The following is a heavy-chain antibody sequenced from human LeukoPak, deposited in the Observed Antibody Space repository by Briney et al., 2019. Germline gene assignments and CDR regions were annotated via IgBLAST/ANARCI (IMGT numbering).Heavy chain of an antibody. CDR3: ARVHHPGGDVDY. CDR2: MYYSGNT. V-gene: IGHV4-39*07. D-gene: IGHD3-16*01. Sequence: SETLSLTCTVSGGSISSSSYYWGWIHQPPGKGLEWIGSMYYSGNTYYNPSLKSRVTISVDTSKNQFSLKLSSVTAADTAVYYCARVHHPGGDVDYWGQGTLVTVSS. CDR1: GGSISSSSYY. J-gene: IGHJ4*02.